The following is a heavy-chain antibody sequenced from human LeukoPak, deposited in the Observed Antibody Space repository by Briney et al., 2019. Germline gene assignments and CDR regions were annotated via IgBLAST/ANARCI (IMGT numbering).Heavy chain of an antibody. Sequence: PSETLSLTCTVSGGSISSSSYYWGWIRQPPGKGLEWIGSIYYSGSTYYNPSLKSRVTISVDTSKNQFSLKLSSVTAADTAVYYCARLSSRGHYYDFWSGYLNWFDPWGQGTLVTVS. D-gene: IGHD3-3*01. J-gene: IGHJ5*02. CDR3: ARLSSRGHYYDFWSGYLNWFDP. CDR2: IYYSGST. V-gene: IGHV4-39*01. CDR1: GGSISSSSYY.